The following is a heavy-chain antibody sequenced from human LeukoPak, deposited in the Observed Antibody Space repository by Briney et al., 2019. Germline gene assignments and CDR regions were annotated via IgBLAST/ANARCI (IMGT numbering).Heavy chain of an antibody. Sequence: GASVKVSCKXSGYIFTDYYMHWVRQAPGQGLEWMGRINANSGGTNYAQKFQGRVSLTRDTSISTAYMGLSRLRSDDTAVYYCARAAGYCSGGTCLYYFDYWGQGTLVTVSS. CDR3: ARAAGYCSGGTCLYYFDY. D-gene: IGHD2-15*01. V-gene: IGHV1-2*06. J-gene: IGHJ4*02. CDR2: INANSGGT. CDR1: GYIFTDYY.